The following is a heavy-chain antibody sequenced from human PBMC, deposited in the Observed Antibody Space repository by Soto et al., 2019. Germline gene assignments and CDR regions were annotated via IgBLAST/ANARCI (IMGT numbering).Heavy chain of an antibody. V-gene: IGHV3-33*01. Sequence: QVQLVESGGGVVQPGRSLRLSCAASGSTFSSSGMHWVRQAPGKGLEWVAVVWYDGSNKYYADSVKGRFTISRDNSKNTLYLQMNSLRAEDTAMYYCARDRYRSSWNMVEYWGQGTLVTVSS. J-gene: IGHJ4*02. CDR1: GSTFSSSG. CDR2: VWYDGSNK. CDR3: ARDRYRSSWNMVEY. D-gene: IGHD6-13*01.